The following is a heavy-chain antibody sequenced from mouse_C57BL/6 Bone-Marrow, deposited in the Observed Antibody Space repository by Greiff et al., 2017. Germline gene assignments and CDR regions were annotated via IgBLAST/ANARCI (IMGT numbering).Heavy chain of an antibody. CDR2: IRNKANGYTT. V-gene: IGHV7-3*01. CDR1: GFTFTDYY. Sequence: EVMLVESGGGLVQPGGSLSLSCAASGFTFTDYYMSWVRQPPGKALEWLGFIRNKANGYTTEYSASVKGRFTISRDNSQSILYLQMNALRAEDSATYYCARSSLLYGSSYGYFDVWGTGTTVTVSS. CDR3: ARSSLLYGSSYGYFDV. D-gene: IGHD1-1*01. J-gene: IGHJ1*03.